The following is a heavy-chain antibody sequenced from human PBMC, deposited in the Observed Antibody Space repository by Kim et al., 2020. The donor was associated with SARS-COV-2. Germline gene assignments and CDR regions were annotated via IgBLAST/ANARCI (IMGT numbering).Heavy chain of an antibody. Sequence: GGSLRLSCAASGFTFSNAWMSWVRQAPGKGLEWVGPIKSKTDGGTTDYSAPVKRRFTIPIDDSKNTLYLQMNRLKTEDTAVYYCTPSKYYDLWSGYSADGMDVWGQGTTVTVSS. J-gene: IGHJ6*02. D-gene: IGHD3-3*01. CDR1: GFTFSNAW. V-gene: IGHV3-15*01. CDR2: IKSKTDGGTT. CDR3: TPSKYYDLWSGYSADGMDV.